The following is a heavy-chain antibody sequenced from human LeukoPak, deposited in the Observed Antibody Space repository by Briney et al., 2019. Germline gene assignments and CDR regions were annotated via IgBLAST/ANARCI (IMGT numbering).Heavy chain of an antibody. Sequence: GESLKISCKGSGNSFTSYWIGWVRQIPGKGLEWMGIIYPGDSDTRYSPSFQGQVTISADKSISTAYLQWSSLKASDTAMYYCATFSKEGAAAGDYFDYWGQGTLVTVSS. V-gene: IGHV5-51*01. CDR1: GNSFTSYW. CDR3: ATFSKEGAAAGDYFDY. D-gene: IGHD6-13*01. J-gene: IGHJ4*02. CDR2: IYPGDSDT.